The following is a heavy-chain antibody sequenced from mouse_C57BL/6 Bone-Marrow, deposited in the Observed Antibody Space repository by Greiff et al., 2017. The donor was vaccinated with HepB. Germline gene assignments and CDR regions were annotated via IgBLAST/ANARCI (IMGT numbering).Heavy chain of an antibody. J-gene: IGHJ1*03. CDR2: IYPGSGST. V-gene: IGHV1-55*01. D-gene: IGHD2-5*01. CDR3: AGSGSNYSYWDFDV. CDR1: GYTFTSYW. Sequence: VQLQQPGAELVKPGASVKMSCKASGYTFTSYWITWVKQRPGQGLEWIGDIYPGSGSTNYNEKFKSKATLTVDTSSSTAYMPLSSLTSEDSAVYYCAGSGSNYSYWDFDVWGRGAAVTVAS.